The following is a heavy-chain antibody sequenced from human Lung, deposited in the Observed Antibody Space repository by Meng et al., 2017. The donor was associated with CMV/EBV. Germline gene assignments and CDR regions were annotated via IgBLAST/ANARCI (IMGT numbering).Heavy chain of an antibody. CDR1: GFTFSTYA. V-gene: IGHV3-30*04. Sequence: WGSLRLSCAASGFTFSTYAMHWVRQAPGKGLEWVAVISFDGSNKYYATSVRGRSIISRANPNHTVSLQMNSLRVEDTAHYSCVSDGQAGAKGLAYWGQGNXV. D-gene: IGHD6-25*01. CDR2: ISFDGSNK. CDR3: VSDGQAGAKGLAY. J-gene: IGHJ4*02.